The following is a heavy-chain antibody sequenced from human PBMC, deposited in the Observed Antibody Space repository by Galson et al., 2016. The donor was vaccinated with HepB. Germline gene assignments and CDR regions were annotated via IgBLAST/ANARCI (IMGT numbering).Heavy chain of an antibody. D-gene: IGHD3-22*01. J-gene: IGHJ4*02. Sequence: SLRLSCAASGFTFSSYAMSWVRQAPGKGLEWVSAISGGGGSTFYADSVKGRFTISRDNSKNTVYLQMNSLRAEDTAVYYCARGMYYYDSSGCPGPFDYWGQGTLVTVSS. V-gene: IGHV3-23*01. CDR3: ARGMYYYDSSGCPGPFDY. CDR2: ISGGGGST. CDR1: GFTFSSYA.